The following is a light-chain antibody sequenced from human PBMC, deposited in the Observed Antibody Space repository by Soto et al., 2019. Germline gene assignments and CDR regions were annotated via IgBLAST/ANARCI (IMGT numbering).Light chain of an antibody. CDR3: QQYNSYSPWT. Sequence: IQLTQSPSSVSASTGDRVTITCRASQGISSYLAWYQQKPGKAPKLLIYAASTLQSGVPSRFSGSGSGTEFTLTISSLQPDDFATYYCQQYNSYSPWTFGQGTKVDIK. CDR2: AAS. V-gene: IGKV1-8*01. CDR1: QGISSY. J-gene: IGKJ1*01.